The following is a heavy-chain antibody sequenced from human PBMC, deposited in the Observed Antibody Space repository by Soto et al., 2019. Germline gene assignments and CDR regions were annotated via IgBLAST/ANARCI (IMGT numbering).Heavy chain of an antibody. Sequence: QVQLVQSGAEVKKPGSSVKVSCKASGGTFSSYTISWVRQAPGQGLEWMGRIIPILGIANYAQKFQGRVTITADKSTSTAYMELSSQRSEDTAVYYCARGGLLGYCSSTSCLPPGWFDPWGQGTLVTVSS. CDR3: ARGGLLGYCSSTSCLPPGWFDP. CDR2: IIPILGIA. J-gene: IGHJ5*02. V-gene: IGHV1-69*02. D-gene: IGHD2-2*01. CDR1: GGTFSSYT.